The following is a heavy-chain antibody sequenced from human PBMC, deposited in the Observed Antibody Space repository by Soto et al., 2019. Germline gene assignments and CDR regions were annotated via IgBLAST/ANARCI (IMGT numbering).Heavy chain of an antibody. CDR2: INPRGGST. D-gene: IGHD5-18*01. CDR1: GYTFTTYY. V-gene: IGHV1-46*01. Sequence: QVQLVQSGAEVKKPGASVKVSCETSGYTFTTYYMHWVRRATGQGLEWMGMINPRGGSTSYAQKFQGRVTMTSDTSTRTIYMELSSLRRDDTAIYYCARRAYNYANMDVWGQGTTVTVSS. CDR3: ARRAYNYANMDV. J-gene: IGHJ6*02.